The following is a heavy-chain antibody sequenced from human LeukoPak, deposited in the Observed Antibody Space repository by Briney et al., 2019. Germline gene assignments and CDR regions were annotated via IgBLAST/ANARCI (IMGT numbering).Heavy chain of an antibody. Sequence: SETLSLTCTVSGGSISSSSYYWGWIRQPPGKGLEWIGSIYYSGSTYYNPSLKSRVTISVDTSKNQFSLKLSSVTAADTAVYYCAREEHNYYYGMDVWGQGTTDTVSS. CDR1: GGSISSSSYY. D-gene: IGHD2-21*01. V-gene: IGHV4-39*01. J-gene: IGHJ6*02. CDR2: IYYSGST. CDR3: AREEHNYYYGMDV.